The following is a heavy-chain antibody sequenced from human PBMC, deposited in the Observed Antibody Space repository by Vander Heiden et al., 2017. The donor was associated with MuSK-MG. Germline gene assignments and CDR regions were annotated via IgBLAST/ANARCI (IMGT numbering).Heavy chain of an antibody. Sequence: QLQLQESGPGLVKPSETLSLTCTVSGGSISSSSYYWGWIRQPPGKGLEWIGSIYYSGSTYYNPSLKSRVTISVDTSKNQFSLKLSSVTAADTAVYYCARHKWVMITFGGVTEFDPWGQGTLVTVSS. CDR3: ARHKWVMITFGGVTEFDP. CDR1: GGSISSSSYY. V-gene: IGHV4-39*01. J-gene: IGHJ5*02. D-gene: IGHD3-16*01. CDR2: IYYSGST.